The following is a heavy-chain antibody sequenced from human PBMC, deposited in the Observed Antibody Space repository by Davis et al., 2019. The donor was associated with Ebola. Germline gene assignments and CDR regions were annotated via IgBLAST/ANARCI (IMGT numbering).Heavy chain of an antibody. D-gene: IGHD3-3*01. V-gene: IGHV1-69*13. CDR2: IIPIFGTA. CDR1: GGTFSSSA. CDR3: AFSYYDFLSGPQDYSMTV. Sequence: PVKVSCKASGGTFSSSAISWVRQAPGQGLEWMGGIIPIFGTANYAQKFQGRVTITADESTSTAYMVLSSLRSEAPAVYYCAFSYYDFLSGPQDYSMTVWGTGTTVTVSS. J-gene: IGHJ6*03.